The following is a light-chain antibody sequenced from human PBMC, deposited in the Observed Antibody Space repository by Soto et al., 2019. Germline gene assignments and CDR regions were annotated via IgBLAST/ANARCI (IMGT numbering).Light chain of an antibody. CDR2: GAF. Sequence: EIVLTQSPATLSLSPGERATLSCRASPSVTNFLAWYQQKPGQAPRLLIYGAFNRATGIPARFSGSGSGTDFTLTISSLEPEDSAIYYCQKRTTWPPVPFGQGTRLEIK. CDR3: QKRTTWPPVP. J-gene: IGKJ5*01. V-gene: IGKV3-11*01. CDR1: PSVTNF.